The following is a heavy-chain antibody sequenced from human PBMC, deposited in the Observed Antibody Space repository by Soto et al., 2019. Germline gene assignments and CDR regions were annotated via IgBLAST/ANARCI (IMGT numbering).Heavy chain of an antibody. D-gene: IGHD3-10*01. J-gene: IGHJ6*02. CDR2: NSAYNGNT. Sequence: ASVKVSCKASGYTFTSYGISWVRQAPGQGLEWMGWNSAYNGNTNYAQKLQGRVTMTTDTSTSTAYMELRSLRSDDTAVYYCARDPGLPTMDHYYYYGMDVWGQGTTVTVSS. CDR1: GYTFTSYG. CDR3: ARDPGLPTMDHYYYYGMDV. V-gene: IGHV1-18*04.